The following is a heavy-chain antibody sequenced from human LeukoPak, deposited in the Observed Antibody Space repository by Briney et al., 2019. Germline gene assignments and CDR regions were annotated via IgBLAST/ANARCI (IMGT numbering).Heavy chain of an antibody. CDR2: IYTSGST. Sequence: KSSETLSLTCAVYGGSFSGYYWSWIRQPAGKGLEWIGRIYTSGSTNYNPSLKSRVTMSVDTSKNQFSLKLSSVTAADTAVYYCARDSPIYGDYVYGMDVWGQGTTVTVSS. J-gene: IGHJ6*02. V-gene: IGHV4-4*07. D-gene: IGHD4-17*01. CDR1: GGSFSGYY. CDR3: ARDSPIYGDYVYGMDV.